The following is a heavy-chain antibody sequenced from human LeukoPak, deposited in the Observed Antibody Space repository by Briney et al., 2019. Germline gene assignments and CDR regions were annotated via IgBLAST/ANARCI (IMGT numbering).Heavy chain of an antibody. D-gene: IGHD2-8*01. V-gene: IGHV3-33*01. CDR2: ITSDGSHK. CDR1: GFTFSSYG. J-gene: IGHJ3*02. Sequence: PGTSLRLSCTASGFTFSSYGIHWVRQAPGKGLKWVTDITSDGSHKYYLDSVKGRFTISRDNSKNTLYLDMNTLRAEDTAVYYCARDNEGDDNGLDISGEGTMVTVSS. CDR3: ARDNEGDDNGLDI.